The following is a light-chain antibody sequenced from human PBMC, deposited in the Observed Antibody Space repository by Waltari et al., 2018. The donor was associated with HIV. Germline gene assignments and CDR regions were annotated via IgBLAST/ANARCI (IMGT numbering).Light chain of an antibody. CDR2: WAS. CDR3: QQYYSTPRT. Sequence: DIVLTRSPDSLAVSLGERATMNCKSSQKILFSSTNKNYLSWYQQKPGQPPRLLIYWASSRESGVPYRFTGSGSGANFTLTISRLQADDVAVYFCQQYYSTPRTVGQWTKV. CDR1: QKILFSSTNKNY. J-gene: IGKJ1*01. V-gene: IGKV4-1*01.